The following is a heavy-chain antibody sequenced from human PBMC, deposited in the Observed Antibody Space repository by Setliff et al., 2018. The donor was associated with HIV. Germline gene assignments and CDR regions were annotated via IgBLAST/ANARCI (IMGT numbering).Heavy chain of an antibody. D-gene: IGHD6-19*01. CDR3: ARPIAVAGIYYFDY. V-gene: IGHV1-18*01. CDR2: ISGYNGNT. J-gene: IGHJ4*02. CDR1: GYTFTSYG. Sequence: ASVKVSCKASGYTFTSYGISWVRQAPGQGLEWMGWISGYNGNTNYAQKLQGRVTMTTDTSTSTAYMELRSLRSDDTAVYYCARPIAVAGIYYFDYWGQGTLVTVS.